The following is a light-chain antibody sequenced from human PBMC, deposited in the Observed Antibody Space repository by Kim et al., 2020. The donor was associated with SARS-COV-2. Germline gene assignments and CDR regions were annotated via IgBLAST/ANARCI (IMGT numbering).Light chain of an antibody. J-gene: IGKJ1*01. CDR1: QSISSR. CDR3: QQYSSYST. V-gene: IGKV1-5*01. Sequence: CATVGDRVNMNGRDSQSISSRWAWYQQRPGKAPELLIYAASTVERGVPSRFSGTGSGTEFTLTISSLQSDDLATYYCQQYSSYSTFGQGTKVDIK. CDR2: AAS.